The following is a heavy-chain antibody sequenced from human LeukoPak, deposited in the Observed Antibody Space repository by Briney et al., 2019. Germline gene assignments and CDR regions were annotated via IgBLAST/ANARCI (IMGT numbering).Heavy chain of an antibody. CDR1: GFTFNDYW. CDR2: IKTDGSAM. J-gene: IGHJ4*02. CDR3: AKDRNQYFDPNFDY. D-gene: IGHD3-9*01. Sequence: GGSLRLSCVGSGFTFNDYWIHWVRQAPGKGLVWVSAIKTDGSAMQYADSVKGRFAISRDNAKNTVYLQMNSLRDEDTAVYYCAKDRNQYFDPNFDYWGQGTLVTVSS. V-gene: IGHV3-74*03.